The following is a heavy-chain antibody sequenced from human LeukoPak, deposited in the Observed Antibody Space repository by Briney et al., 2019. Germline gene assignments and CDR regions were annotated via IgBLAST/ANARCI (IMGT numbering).Heavy chain of an antibody. CDR1: GGSFSGYY. V-gene: IGHV4-34*01. CDR3: ARERYCSGGSCYSKNWFDP. J-gene: IGHJ5*02. D-gene: IGHD2-15*01. Sequence: PSETLSLTCAVYGGSFSGYYWSWIRQPPGKWLEWIGEINHSGSTNYNPSLKSRVTISVDTSKNQFSLKLSSVTAADTAVYYCARERYCSGGSCYSKNWFDPWGQGTLVTVSS. CDR2: INHSGST.